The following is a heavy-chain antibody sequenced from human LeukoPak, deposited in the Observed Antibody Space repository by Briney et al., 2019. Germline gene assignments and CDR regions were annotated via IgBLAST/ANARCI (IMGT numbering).Heavy chain of an antibody. CDR2: ISSSSSYI. CDR1: GFTFSSYS. Sequence: GRSLRLSCAASGFTFSSYSMNWVRQAPGKGLEWVSSISSSSSYIYYADSVKGRFTISRDNAKNSLYLQMNSLRAEDTAVYYCARAPLYIVVVPGGFDYWGQGTLVTVSS. V-gene: IGHV3-21*01. J-gene: IGHJ4*02. CDR3: ARAPLYIVVVPGGFDY. D-gene: IGHD2-2*01.